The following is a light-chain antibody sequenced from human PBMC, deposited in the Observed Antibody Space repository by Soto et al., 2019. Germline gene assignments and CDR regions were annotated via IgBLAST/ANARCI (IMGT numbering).Light chain of an antibody. Sequence: DIQMTQSPSTLSAYVGDRVTITCRASQSISTWLAWYQQNQRKAPKLLIYDASSLESVVPSRISGSGSGTEFTLTITSLQPDDFATYYCQQYGNYYTFGQGTKLEIK. CDR3: QQYGNYYT. J-gene: IGKJ2*01. CDR1: QSISTW. V-gene: IGKV1-5*01. CDR2: DAS.